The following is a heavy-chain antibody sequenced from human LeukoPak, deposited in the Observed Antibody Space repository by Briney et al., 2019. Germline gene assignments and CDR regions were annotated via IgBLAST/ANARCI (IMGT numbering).Heavy chain of an antibody. D-gene: IGHD6-6*01. CDR1: GYTFTSYD. CDR2: VNPNSGNT. J-gene: IGHJ4*02. V-gene: IGHV1-8*01. Sequence: GALVKVSCKASGYTFTSYDVNWVRQATGQGLEWMGWVNPNSGNTAYAQNFQGRVTMTSDTSINTAYMELSSLRSEDTAVYYCARGAWTSSFDYWGQGTLVTVSS. CDR3: ARGAWTSSFDY.